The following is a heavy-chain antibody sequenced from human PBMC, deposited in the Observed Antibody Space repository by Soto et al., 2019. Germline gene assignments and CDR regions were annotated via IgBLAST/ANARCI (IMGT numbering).Heavy chain of an antibody. V-gene: IGHV1-46*01. D-gene: IGHD3-10*01. CDR1: GYTFTSYY. Sequence: QVQLVQSGAEVKKPGASVKVSCKASGYTFTSYYMHWVRQAPGQGLEWMGIINPSGGSTSYAQKFQGRVTMTRDTSTSTVYMELSSLRSEDTAVYYCGRSMVRGVIDYWGQGTLVTVSS. J-gene: IGHJ4*02. CDR2: INPSGGST. CDR3: GRSMVRGVIDY.